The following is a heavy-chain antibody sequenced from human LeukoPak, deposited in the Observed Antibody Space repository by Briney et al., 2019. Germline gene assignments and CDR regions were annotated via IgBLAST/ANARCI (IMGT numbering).Heavy chain of an antibody. CDR2: IYYSGST. Sequence: KPSETLSLTCTVSGGSISSYYWSWIRQPPGKGLEWIGYIYYSGSTNYNPSLKSRVTISVDTSKNQFSLKLSSMTAADTAVYYCARARSSGWPDYWGQGTLVTVSS. CDR3: ARARSSGWPDY. CDR1: GGSISSYY. D-gene: IGHD6-19*01. J-gene: IGHJ4*02. V-gene: IGHV4-59*01.